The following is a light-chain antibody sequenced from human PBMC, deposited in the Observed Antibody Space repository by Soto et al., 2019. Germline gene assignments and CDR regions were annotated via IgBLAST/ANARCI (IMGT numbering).Light chain of an antibody. CDR1: SSDVGSYNR. Sequence: QSALTQPPSVSGSPGQSVTISCTGTSSDVGSYNRVSCYQQPPGTAPKLIIYEVSNRPSGVPDRFFGSKSGNTASLTISGLQAEDEADYYCSSFTSSNTWVFGGGTKLTVL. J-gene: IGLJ3*02. CDR2: EVS. CDR3: SSFTSSNTWV. V-gene: IGLV2-18*02.